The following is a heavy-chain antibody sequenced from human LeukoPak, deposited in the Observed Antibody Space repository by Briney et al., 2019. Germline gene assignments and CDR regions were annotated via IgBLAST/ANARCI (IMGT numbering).Heavy chain of an antibody. CDR2: ISGSGGST. Sequence: PGGSLRLSCSASGFTFCSYAMRWVRQAPGEGLGWVSAISGSGGSTYYADSVKGRFTISRDNSKNTLYLQMISLRAEDTAVYYCAKSQERWLAPYDYWGQGTLVTVSS. CDR1: GFTFCSYA. D-gene: IGHD6-19*01. J-gene: IGHJ4*02. CDR3: AKSQERWLAPYDY. V-gene: IGHV3-23*01.